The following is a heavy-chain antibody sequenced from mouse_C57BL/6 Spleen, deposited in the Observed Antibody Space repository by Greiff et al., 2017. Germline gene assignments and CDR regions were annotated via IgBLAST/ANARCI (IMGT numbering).Heavy chain of an antibody. CDR1: GYTFTSYW. V-gene: IGHV1-69*01. D-gene: IGHD1-1*01. CDR2: IDPSDSYT. J-gene: IGHJ2*01. Sequence: VQLQQSGAELVMPGASVKLSCKASGYTFTSYWMHWVKQRPGQGLEWIGEIDPSDSYTNSNQKFKGKSTLTVDKSSSTAYMQRSSLTSEDSAVYYCARGYYGSSPFDDWGQGTTLTVSS. CDR3: ARGYYGSSPFDD.